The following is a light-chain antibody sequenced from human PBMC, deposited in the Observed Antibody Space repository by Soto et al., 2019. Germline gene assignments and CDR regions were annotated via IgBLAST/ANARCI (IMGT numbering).Light chain of an antibody. CDR3: QQSDTTPVS. CDR2: VAA. Sequence: QMTPPPSPLSASVEERVSINCRASQSISSYLSWYQQKPGKAPKLLINVAATLQGGVPSRFSGRGSGTEFTLTISSLQPEYVATYYCQQSDTTPVSFCGGTKVDI. CDR1: QSISSY. J-gene: IGKJ4*01. V-gene: IGKV1-39*01.